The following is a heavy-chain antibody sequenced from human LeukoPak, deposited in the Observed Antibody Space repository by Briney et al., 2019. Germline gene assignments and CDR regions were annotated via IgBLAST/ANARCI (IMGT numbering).Heavy chain of an antibody. Sequence: SETLSLTCTVSGYSISSGYYWGWIRQPPGKGLEWIGSIYHSGSTYYNPFLKSRVTISVDTSKNQFSLKLSSVTAADTAVYYCACHYGSGSQTPDYWGQGTLVTVSS. CDR2: IYHSGST. V-gene: IGHV4-38-2*02. CDR3: ACHYGSGSQTPDY. D-gene: IGHD3-10*01. CDR1: GYSISSGYY. J-gene: IGHJ4*02.